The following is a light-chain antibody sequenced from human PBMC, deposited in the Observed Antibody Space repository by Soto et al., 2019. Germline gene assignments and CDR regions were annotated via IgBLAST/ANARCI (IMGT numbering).Light chain of an antibody. CDR3: CSYTTSSTLV. V-gene: IGLV2-14*01. CDR1: SSDIGTYNH. Sequence: QSALTQPASVSGPPGQSIAISCAGTSSDIGTYNHVSWYQQHPGKAPQLIIYEDINRPSGLSSRFSGSKSGNTASLTISGLQAEDEADYFCCSYTTSSTLVCGTGTKLTVL. J-gene: IGLJ1*01. CDR2: EDI.